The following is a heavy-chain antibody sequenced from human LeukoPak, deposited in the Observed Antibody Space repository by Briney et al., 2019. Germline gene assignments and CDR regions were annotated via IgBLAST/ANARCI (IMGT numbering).Heavy chain of an antibody. D-gene: IGHD1-1*01. CDR1: GFAFSNYW. J-gene: IGHJ6*02. CDR2: INLDGSEK. CDR3: AKGVAGTTYYGTDV. Sequence: GGSLRLSCAASGFAFSNYWMSWVRQTPGKGLEWVASINLDGSEKYYVDSVKGRFTISRDNSKNTLYLQMDSLRADDTAVYYCAKGVAGTTYYGTDVWGQGTTVIVSS. V-gene: IGHV3-7*03.